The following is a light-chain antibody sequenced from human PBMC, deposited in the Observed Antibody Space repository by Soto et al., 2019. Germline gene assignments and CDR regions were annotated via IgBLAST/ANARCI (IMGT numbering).Light chain of an antibody. CDR1: QSVSSTY. CDR2: GAS. V-gene: IGKV3-20*01. J-gene: IGKJ1*01. CDR3: QQYGTSPVT. Sequence: ESVLTQSPGTLSLSPGERATLSCRASQSVSSTYLAWYQQKPGQAPRLLIYGASSRATGIPDRFSGSGSGTDFTLTISRLEPEDFVVYYCQQYGTSPVTFGQGTKVEVK.